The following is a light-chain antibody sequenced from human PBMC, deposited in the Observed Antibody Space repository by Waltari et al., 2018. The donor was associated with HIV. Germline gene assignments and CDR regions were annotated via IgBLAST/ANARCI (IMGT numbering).Light chain of an antibody. CDR2: KVS. CDR3: MQGTHWPLT. Sequence: SLPVTLGQPASISCRSSQSLVSSDGNTYLNWFHQRPGQSPRRLIYKVSKRDSGVPDRFSGSGSGTDFTLKISRVEAEDVGFYYCMQGTHWPLTFGGGTRVDIK. J-gene: IGKJ4*01. V-gene: IGKV2-30*01. CDR1: QSLVSSDGNTY.